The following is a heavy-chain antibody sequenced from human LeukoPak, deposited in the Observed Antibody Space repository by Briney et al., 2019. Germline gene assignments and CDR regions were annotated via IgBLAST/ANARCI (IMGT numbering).Heavy chain of an antibody. V-gene: IGHV4-31*03. J-gene: IGHJ5*02. CDR3: ARGAEAVDWFDP. Sequence: SETLSLTCTVSGGSISSGGYYWSWIRQHPGKGLEWIGYIYYSGSTYYNPSLKSRVTISVDTSKNQFSLKLSSVTAADTAVYYCARGAEAVDWFDPWGQGTLVTASS. CDR1: GGSISSGGYY. CDR2: IYYSGST. D-gene: IGHD6-19*01.